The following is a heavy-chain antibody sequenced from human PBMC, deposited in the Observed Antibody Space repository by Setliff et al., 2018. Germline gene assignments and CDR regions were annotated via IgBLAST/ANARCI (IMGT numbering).Heavy chain of an antibody. CDR1: GASVSNYY. D-gene: IGHD2-15*01. Sequence: PSETLSLTCTVSGASVSNYYWSWIRQPPGKRLEWLAYVSDNGSPNYNPSLRSRLSISVDPSKNQLSLNLDSVAATDTAVYYCATSAWWYRFDSWGQGILVTVSS. CDR2: VSDNGSP. CDR3: ATSAWWYRFDS. V-gene: IGHV4-4*08. J-gene: IGHJ4*02.